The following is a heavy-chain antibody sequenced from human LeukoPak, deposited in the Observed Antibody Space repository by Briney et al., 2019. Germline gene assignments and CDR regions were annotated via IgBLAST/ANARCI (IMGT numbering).Heavy chain of an antibody. CDR1: GYTFTSYY. CDR3: ARYYYGSGSYYYFDY. Sequence: ASVKVSCKASGYTFTSYYMHWVRQAPGQGLEWMGIINPSGGSTSYAQKFQGRVTITADESTSTAYMELSSLRSEDTAVYYCARYYYGSGSYYYFDYWGQGTLVTVSS. CDR2: INPSGGST. D-gene: IGHD3-10*01. J-gene: IGHJ4*02. V-gene: IGHV1-46*01.